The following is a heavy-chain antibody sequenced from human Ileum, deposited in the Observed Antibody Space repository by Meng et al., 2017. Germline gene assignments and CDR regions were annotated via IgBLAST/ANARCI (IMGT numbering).Heavy chain of an antibody. Sequence: QAQLQQGGAGLLKPSETLSLTCTAYGASFTGYSWTWIRQSPGKGLEWIGEVNHDGGTNYSPSLKSRVIISIDTSKNQFSLKLTAVTATDAAVYYCAREGSWFGADYWGQGTLVTVSS. CDR3: AREGSWFGADY. CDR2: VNHDGGT. D-gene: IGHD3-10*01. CDR1: GASFTGYS. J-gene: IGHJ4*02. V-gene: IGHV4-34*02.